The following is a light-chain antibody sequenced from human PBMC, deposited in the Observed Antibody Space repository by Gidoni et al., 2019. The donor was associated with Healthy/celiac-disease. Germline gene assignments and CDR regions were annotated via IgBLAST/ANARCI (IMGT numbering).Light chain of an antibody. CDR2: LGS. CDR3: MQALQTPFT. J-gene: IGKJ3*01. CDR1: QSLLHSNGYNY. V-gene: IGKV2-28*01. Sequence: DIVMTQSPLSLPVTPGEPASISCRSSQSLLHSNGYNYLDWYLQKPGQSPQLLIYLGSNRASGVPDRFSGSGSGTDFTLKISRVEAEDVGVYYCMQALQTPFTFGLGPKWRSN.